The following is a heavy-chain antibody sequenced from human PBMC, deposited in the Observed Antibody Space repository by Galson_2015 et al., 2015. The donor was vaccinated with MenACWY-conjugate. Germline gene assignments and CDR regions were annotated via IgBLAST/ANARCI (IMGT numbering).Heavy chain of an antibody. J-gene: IGHJ4*02. D-gene: IGHD4-17*01. CDR2: ISGSGGST. CDR3: AKDKSSGAVTTYDY. V-gene: IGHV3-23*01. CDR1: GFTFSSYA. Sequence: LRLSCAASGFTFSSYAMSWVRQAPGTGLEWVSAISGSGGSTYYADSVKGRFTISRDNSKNTLYLQMNSLRAEDTAVYYCAKDKSSGAVTTYDYWGQGTLVTVSS.